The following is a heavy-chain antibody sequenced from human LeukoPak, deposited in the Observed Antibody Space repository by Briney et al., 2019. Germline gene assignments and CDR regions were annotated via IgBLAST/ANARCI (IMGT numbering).Heavy chain of an antibody. CDR1: GFTFRSYE. CDR3: ARAKEDYGGNSWYFDL. J-gene: IGHJ2*01. Sequence: PGGSLRLSCAASGFTFRSYEMNWVRQAPGKGLEWVSYISSSGSTIYYADSVKGRFTISGDNAKNSLYLQMNSLRAEDTAVYYCARAKEDYGGNSWYFDLWGRGTLVTVSS. D-gene: IGHD4-23*01. CDR2: ISSSGSTI. V-gene: IGHV3-48*03.